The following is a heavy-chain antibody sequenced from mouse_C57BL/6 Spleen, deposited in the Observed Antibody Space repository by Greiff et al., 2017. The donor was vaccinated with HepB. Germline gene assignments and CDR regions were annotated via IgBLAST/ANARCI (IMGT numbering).Heavy chain of an antibody. CDR3: ARMGDYDALFAY. Sequence: EVQLVESGPGLVKPSQSLSLTCSVTGYSITSGYYWNWIRQFPGNKLEWMGYISYDGSNNYNPSLKNRISITRDTSKNQFFLKLNSVTTEDTATYYCARMGDYDALFAYWGQGTLVTVSA. CDR1: GYSITSGYY. D-gene: IGHD2-4*01. J-gene: IGHJ3*01. CDR2: ISYDGSN. V-gene: IGHV3-6*01.